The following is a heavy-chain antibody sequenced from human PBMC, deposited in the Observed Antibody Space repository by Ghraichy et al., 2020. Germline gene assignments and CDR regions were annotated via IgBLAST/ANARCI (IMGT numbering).Heavy chain of an antibody. V-gene: IGHV3-23*01. CDR2: LSSSGDET. CDR3: AQIKIRGNWYFDL. Sequence: RGSLRLSCAASGFTFSHYGMSWVRQAPGKGLEWVSSLSSSGDETFYAYSVKGRFTISRDNSKNTLYLQMNSLRAEDTAVYYCAQIKIRGNWYFDLWGRGTLVTVAS. D-gene: IGHD3-16*01. J-gene: IGHJ2*01. CDR1: GFTFSHYG.